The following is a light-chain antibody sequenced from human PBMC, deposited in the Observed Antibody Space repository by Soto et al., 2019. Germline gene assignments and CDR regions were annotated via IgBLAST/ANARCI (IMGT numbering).Light chain of an antibody. J-gene: IGLJ3*02. Sequence: QSVLTQPPSVSGAPGQTITMSCTGSGSNVGASYDVHWYQVLPGAGPRLLIYKNNNRPSGVPDRFSGSKSGTSASLAITGLRAEDEADYCCQSYDNILSGPLFGGGTKLTVL. V-gene: IGLV1-40*01. CDR3: QSYDNILSGPL. CDR2: KNN. CDR1: GSNVGASYD.